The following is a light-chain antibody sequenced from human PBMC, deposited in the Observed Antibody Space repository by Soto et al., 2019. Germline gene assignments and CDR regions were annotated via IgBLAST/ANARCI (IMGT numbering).Light chain of an antibody. CDR2: SDN. J-gene: IGLJ2*01. Sequence: QSVLTQPPSASGTPGPRVTLSCSGSSSNIGTNTVIWYQQLPGAAPKLLIYSDNQRPSGVPDRFSGSKSGTSASLAISGLQSEDEADYFCAAWDVSLVVFGGGTKLT. CDR3: AAWDVSLVV. CDR1: SSNIGTNT. V-gene: IGLV1-44*01.